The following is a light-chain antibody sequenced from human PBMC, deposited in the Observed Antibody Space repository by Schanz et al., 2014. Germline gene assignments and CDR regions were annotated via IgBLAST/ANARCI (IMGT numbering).Light chain of an antibody. V-gene: IGLV4-69*01. CDR2: VTSDGSH. CDR3: QTWGTGIQGV. Sequence: QPVLTQSPSASASLGASVKLTCTLSSGHSTYAIAWHQQQPEKGPRYLMKVTSDGSHTKGDGIPDRFSGSSSGAERYLTISSLQSEDEADYYCQTWGTGIQGVFGGGTKLTVL. J-gene: IGLJ3*02. CDR1: SGHSTYA.